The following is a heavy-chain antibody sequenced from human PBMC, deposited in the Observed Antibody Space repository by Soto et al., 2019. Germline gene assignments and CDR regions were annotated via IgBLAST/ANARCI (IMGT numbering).Heavy chain of an antibody. Sequence: QVQLVQSGAEVKKPGSSVKVSCKASGGTFSSYAISWVRHAPGQGLEWMGGIIPIFGTANYAQKFQGRVTITADESTSTAYMELSSLRSEDTAVYYCARVRRAGAIVGATNYWGQGTLVTVSS. V-gene: IGHV1-69*01. D-gene: IGHD1-26*01. J-gene: IGHJ4*02. CDR3: ARVRRAGAIVGATNY. CDR1: GGTFSSYA. CDR2: IIPIFGTA.